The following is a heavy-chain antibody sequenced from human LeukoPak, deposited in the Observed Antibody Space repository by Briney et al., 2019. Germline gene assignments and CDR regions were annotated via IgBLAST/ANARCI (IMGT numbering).Heavy chain of an antibody. CDR2: IIPILGIA. Sequence: ASVTVSCKASGGTFSSYAISWVRQAPGQGLGWMGRIIPILGIANYAQKFQGRVTITADKSTSTAYMELSSLRSEDTAVYYCARPSKAAAGGGTFDYWGQGTLVTVSS. D-gene: IGHD6-13*01. CDR3: ARPSKAAAGGGTFDY. CDR1: GGTFSSYA. V-gene: IGHV1-69*04. J-gene: IGHJ4*02.